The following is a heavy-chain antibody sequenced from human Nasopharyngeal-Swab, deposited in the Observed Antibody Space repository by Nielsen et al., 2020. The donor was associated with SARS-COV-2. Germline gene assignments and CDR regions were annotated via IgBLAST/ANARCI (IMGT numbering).Heavy chain of an antibody. J-gene: IGHJ4*02. Sequence: WIRQPPGKGLEWIGSIYYSGSTYYNPSLKSRVTISEDTSKNRFSLKLSSLTAADTAVYYCARHVSSSWYAAVAGIRAFDYWGQGTLVTVSS. V-gene: IGHV4-39*01. CDR3: ARHVSSSWYAAVAGIRAFDY. D-gene: IGHD6-13*01. CDR2: IYYSGST.